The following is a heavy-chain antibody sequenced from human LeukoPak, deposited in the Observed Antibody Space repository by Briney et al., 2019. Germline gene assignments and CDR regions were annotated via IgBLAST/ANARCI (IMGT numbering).Heavy chain of an antibody. CDR2: INHYGST. CDR3: ARGGYDHNYYYYMDV. CDR1: GGSFSGAY. J-gene: IGHJ6*03. D-gene: IGHD5-12*01. Sequence: SETLSLTCAVYGGSFSGAYWRWIRQPPGKGLEWIGEINHYGSTSYNPSLKSRVTISVDTSKNQFSLNLYSVTAADTAVYYCARGGYDHNYYYYMDVWGKGTTVTVSS. V-gene: IGHV4-34*01.